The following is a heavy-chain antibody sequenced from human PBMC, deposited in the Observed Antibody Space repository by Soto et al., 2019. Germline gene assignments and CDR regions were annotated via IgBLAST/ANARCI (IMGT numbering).Heavy chain of an antibody. D-gene: IGHD4-17*01. CDR2: ISYDGSDK. CDR1: GFTFSSYA. Sequence: QVQLVESGGGVVQPGRSLRLSCATSGFTFSSYAMHWVRQAPGKGLEWVAVISYDGSDKYYSDSVKGRFTISRDNSQNTLYLQMNSLRAEDTAVYYCAKKDYGDYGDRSLAFDIWGQGTMVTVSS. J-gene: IGHJ3*02. CDR3: AKKDYGDYGDRSLAFDI. V-gene: IGHV3-30*18.